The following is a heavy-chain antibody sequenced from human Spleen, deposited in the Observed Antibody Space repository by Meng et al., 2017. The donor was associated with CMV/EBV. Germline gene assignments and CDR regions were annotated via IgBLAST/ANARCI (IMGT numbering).Heavy chain of an antibody. J-gene: IGHJ3*02. D-gene: IGHD1-26*01. CDR2: IYYSGST. V-gene: IGHV4-59*01. CDR1: GGSINTYY. CDR3: ARMSLIVGSIHDAFDM. Sequence: GSLRLSCTVSGGSINTYYWSWIRQPPGKGLEWIGYIYYSGSTTYNPSLKSRVTMSVDTSKNQFSLKLSSVTAADTAVYYCARMSLIVGSIHDAFDMWGQGTMVTVSS.